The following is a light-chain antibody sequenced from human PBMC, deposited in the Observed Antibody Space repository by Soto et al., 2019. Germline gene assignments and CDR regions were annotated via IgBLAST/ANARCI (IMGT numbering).Light chain of an antibody. CDR1: QCISNG. CDR2: KAS. J-gene: IGKJ1*01. CDR3: QHYNSYSEA. Sequence: DIKMTQSPSTLSGSVGDRVTITCRASQCISNGLAWYQQQPGKAPKVLIYKASNLKSGVPSRFSGSASGTEFTLTISSLQPDDFATYYCQHYNSYSEAFGQGTKVDIK. V-gene: IGKV1-5*03.